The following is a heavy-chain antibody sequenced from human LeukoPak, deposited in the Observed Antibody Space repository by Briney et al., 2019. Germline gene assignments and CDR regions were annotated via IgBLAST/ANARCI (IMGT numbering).Heavy chain of an antibody. V-gene: IGHV3-23*01. CDR2: VSDSGSTT. J-gene: IGHJ2*01. CDR1: GFPFSDYA. Sequence: GGSLRLSCTASGFPFSDYAMNWVRQAPGEGLEWVAGVSDSGSTTYSADSVKGRFTISRDNSKNTLYLQMNSLRAEDTAVYYCARDYLDWYFDLWGRGTLVTVSS. CDR3: ARDYLDWYFDL.